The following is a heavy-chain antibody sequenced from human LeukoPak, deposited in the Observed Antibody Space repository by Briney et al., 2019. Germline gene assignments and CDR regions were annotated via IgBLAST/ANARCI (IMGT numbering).Heavy chain of an antibody. CDR2: INYSGNT. CDR3: VALNYYGFPFQH. CDR1: GGSISSSSYY. V-gene: IGHV4-39*01. D-gene: IGHD3-10*01. J-gene: IGHJ1*01. Sequence: SETLSLTCTVSGGSISSSSYYWAWIRQPPGKGLEWIGSINYSGNTYYNPSLKSRVTISVDTSKSQFFLKLSSVTAADTAVYYCVALNYYGFPFQHWGQGTTVTVSS.